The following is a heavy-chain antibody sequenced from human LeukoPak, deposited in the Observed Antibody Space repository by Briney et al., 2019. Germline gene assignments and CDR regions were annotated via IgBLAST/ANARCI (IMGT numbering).Heavy chain of an antibody. V-gene: IGHV4-59*08. Sequence: GSLRLSCAASGFTFSSYAMSWVRQAPGKGLEWIGYIYYSGSTNYNPSLKSRVTISVDTSKNQFSLKLSSVTAADTAVYYCARSRLSKRDHYGSVDPSWGYGMDVWGQGTTVTVSS. J-gene: IGHJ6*02. CDR3: ARSRLSKRDHYGSVDPSWGYGMDV. CDR2: IYYSGST. D-gene: IGHD3-10*01. CDR1: GFTFSSYA.